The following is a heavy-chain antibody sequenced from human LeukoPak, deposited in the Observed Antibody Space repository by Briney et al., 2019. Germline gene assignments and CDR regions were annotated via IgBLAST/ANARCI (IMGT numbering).Heavy chain of an antibody. CDR1: GYSISSGYY. Sequence: SETLSLTCTVSGYSISSGYYWGWIRQPPGKGLEWIGSIYTSGSTNYNPSLKSRVTMSVDTSKNQFSLKLSSVTAADTAVYYCARVYYSRFDPWGQGTLVTVSS. CDR2: IYTSGST. D-gene: IGHD3-10*01. J-gene: IGHJ5*02. V-gene: IGHV4-38-2*02. CDR3: ARVYYSRFDP.